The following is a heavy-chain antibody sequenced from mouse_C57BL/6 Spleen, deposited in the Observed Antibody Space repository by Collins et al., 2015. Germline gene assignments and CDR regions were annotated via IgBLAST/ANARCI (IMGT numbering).Heavy chain of an antibody. J-gene: IGHJ4*01. V-gene: IGHV1-9*01. D-gene: IGHD1-1*01. Sequence: QVQLQQSGAELMKPGASVKLSCKATGYTFTGYWIEWVKQRPGHGLEWIGEILPGSGSTNYNEKFKGKATFTADTPSNTAYMQLSSLTTEDSAIYYCASSYGSSYEDYYAMDYWGQGTSVTVSS. CDR2: ILPGSGST. CDR1: GYTFTGYW. CDR3: ASSYGSSYEDYYAMDY.